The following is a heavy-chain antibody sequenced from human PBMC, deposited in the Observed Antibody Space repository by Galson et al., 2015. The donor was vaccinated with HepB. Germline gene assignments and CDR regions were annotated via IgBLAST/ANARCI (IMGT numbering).Heavy chain of an antibody. V-gene: IGHV1-8*01. CDR1: GYTFTSYD. CDR2: MNPNSGNT. Sequence: SVKVSCKASGYTFTSYDINWVRQATGQGLEWMGWMNPNSGNTGYAQKCQGRVTMTRNTSISTAYMELSSLRSEDTAVYYCARKDIVVVPAAAHYYYYYYMDVWGKGTTVTVSS. D-gene: IGHD2-2*01. CDR3: ARKDIVVVPAAAHYYYYYYMDV. J-gene: IGHJ6*03.